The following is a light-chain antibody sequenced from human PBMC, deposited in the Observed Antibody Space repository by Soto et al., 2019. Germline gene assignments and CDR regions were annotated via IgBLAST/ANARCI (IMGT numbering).Light chain of an antibody. V-gene: IGKV3D-20*02. J-gene: IGKJ4*01. CDR1: QSVPNNY. CDR2: GAS. CDR3: QQRSVWPLT. Sequence: EIVLTHSPGTLSLSPCERATLSCSASQSVPNNYLAWYQQKPGQAPRFVIYGASTRASGIPDRFSGSGSGTEFTLTISSLQSEDFAVYYCQQRSVWPLTFGGGTKVDI.